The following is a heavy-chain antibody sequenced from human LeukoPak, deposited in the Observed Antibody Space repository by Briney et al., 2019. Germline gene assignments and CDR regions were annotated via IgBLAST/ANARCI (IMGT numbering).Heavy chain of an antibody. D-gene: IGHD1-26*01. CDR2: TYHSGST. CDR3: ARGVGATKEFDY. CDR1: GGSISSGGYY. J-gene: IGHJ4*02. V-gene: IGHV4-30-2*01. Sequence: SETLSLTCTVSGGSISSGGYYWSWIRQPPGKGLEWIGYTYHSGSTYYNPSLKSRVTISVDRSKNQFSLKLSSVTAADTAVYYCARGVGATKEFDYWGQGTLVTVSS.